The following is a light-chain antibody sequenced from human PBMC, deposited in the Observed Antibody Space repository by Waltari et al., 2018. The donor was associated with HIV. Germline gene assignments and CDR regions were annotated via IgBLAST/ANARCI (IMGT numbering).Light chain of an antibody. CDR3: SSYTANSRI. V-gene: IGLV2-14*03. J-gene: IGLJ2*01. CDR2: DVS. CDR1: SSDVGGHNS. Sequence: QSALTQPASVSGSLGQSITISCTGPSSDVGGHNSVSWYQQHPGKAPKLLISDVSNPPSGFSNRFSGSKFGNTASPTISVLQAEDEADYYCSSYTANSRIFGGGTRLTVL.